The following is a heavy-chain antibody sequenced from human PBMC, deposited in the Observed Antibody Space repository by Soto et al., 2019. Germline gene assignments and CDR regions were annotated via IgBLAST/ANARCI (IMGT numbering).Heavy chain of an antibody. D-gene: IGHD3-3*02. CDR2: IYTSGVP. CDR1: GFTFTTYA. CDR3: TRDWERDAAAFFDY. J-gene: IGHJ4*02. V-gene: IGHV3-23*05. Sequence: EVQLLESGGGLVQPGGSLRLSCAASGFTFTTYAMTWVRQAPGKGLEWVSGIYTSGVPKYADSVQGRFTISRDDSKSTLYLQMNALRAEDTAVYYCTRDWERDAAAFFDYWGQGTLVTVSS.